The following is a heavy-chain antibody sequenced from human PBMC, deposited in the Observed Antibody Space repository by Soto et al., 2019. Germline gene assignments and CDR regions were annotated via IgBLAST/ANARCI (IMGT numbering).Heavy chain of an antibody. J-gene: IGHJ4*02. Sequence: EVQLVESGGGLVQPGGSLRLSCAASGFTFSSYWMSWVRQAPGKGLEWVANIKQDGSEKYYVDSVKGRFTISRDNAKNSLYLQMNSLRAEDTAVYYCARVLLTIFGVVIHFYSDYWGQGTLVTVSS. CDR3: ARVLLTIFGVVIHFYSDY. CDR2: IKQDGSEK. V-gene: IGHV3-7*01. CDR1: GFTFSSYW. D-gene: IGHD3-3*01.